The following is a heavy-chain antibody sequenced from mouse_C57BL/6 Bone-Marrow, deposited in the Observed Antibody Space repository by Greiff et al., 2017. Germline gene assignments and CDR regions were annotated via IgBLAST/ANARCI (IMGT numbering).Heavy chain of an antibody. CDR1: GYAFSSSW. CDR3: ARKPYGSSYNYAMDY. CDR2: IYPGDGDT. J-gene: IGHJ4*01. Sequence: LVEPGASVKISCKASGYAFSSSWMNWVKQRPGKGLEWIGRIYPGDGDTNYNGKFKGKATLTADKSSSTAYMQLSSLTSEDSAVYFCARKPYGSSYNYAMDYWGQGTSVTVSS. D-gene: IGHD1-1*01. V-gene: IGHV1-82*01.